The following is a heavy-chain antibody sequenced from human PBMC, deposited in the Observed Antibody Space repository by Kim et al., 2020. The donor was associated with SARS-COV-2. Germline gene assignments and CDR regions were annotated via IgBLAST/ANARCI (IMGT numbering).Heavy chain of an antibody. V-gene: IGHV4-34*01. CDR1: GGSFSGYY. CDR3: ASGRGLWFGSNWFDP. Sequence: SETLSLTCAVYGGSFSGYYWSWIRQPPGKGLEWIGEINHSGSTNYNPSLKSRVTISVDTSKNQFSLKLSSVTAADTAVYYCASGRGLWFGSNWFDPWGQGTLVTVSS. D-gene: IGHD3-10*01. J-gene: IGHJ5*02. CDR2: INHSGST.